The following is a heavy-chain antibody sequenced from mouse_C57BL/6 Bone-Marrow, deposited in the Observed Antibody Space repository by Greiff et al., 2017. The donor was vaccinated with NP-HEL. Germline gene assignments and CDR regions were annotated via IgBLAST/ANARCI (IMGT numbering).Heavy chain of an antibody. Sequence: QVQLQQPGAELVMPGASVKLSCKASGYTFTSYWMHWVKQRPGQGLEWIGEIDPSDSYTNYNQKFKGKSTLPVDKSSSTAYMQLSSLTSEDSAVYYCARRLDSHYYGSLYYYAMDYWGQGTSVTVSS. CDR2: IDPSDSYT. CDR1: GYTFTSYW. J-gene: IGHJ4*01. CDR3: ARRLDSHYYGSLYYYAMDY. V-gene: IGHV1-69*01. D-gene: IGHD1-1*01.